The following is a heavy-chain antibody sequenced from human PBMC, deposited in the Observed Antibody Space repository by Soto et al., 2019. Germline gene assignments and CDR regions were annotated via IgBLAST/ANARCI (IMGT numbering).Heavy chain of an antibody. V-gene: IGHV5-51*01. CDR2: IYPDDSNT. Sequence: PRESLKLSYTTSGYNFRRYCISWVRQMPGKGLEWMGIIYPDDSNTRYSPSFQGQVTISADKSISTAFLQWSSLKAADSAMYYCARHLHSDSVHITPVSPDYWGQGTLVTVSS. CDR3: ARHLHSDSVHITPVSPDY. D-gene: IGHD4-4*01. J-gene: IGHJ4*02. CDR1: GYNFRRYC.